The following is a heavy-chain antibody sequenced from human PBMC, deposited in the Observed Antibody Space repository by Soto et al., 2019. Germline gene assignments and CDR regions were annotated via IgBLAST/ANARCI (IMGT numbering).Heavy chain of an antibody. Sequence: QVQVLQSGAEVKTPGSSVKVSCKVSGGVFSTYAISWLRQAPGHGLEWIGGIIPIFGTPNYAQNFQGRVTITADEATSTAYMELSVLRSEDTAVYYCARDRDDYGSGNYYNRIDFWCQGTLVTVSS. D-gene: IGHD3-10*01. CDR1: GGVFSTYA. V-gene: IGHV1-69*01. J-gene: IGHJ4*02. CDR2: IIPIFGTP. CDR3: ARDRDDYGSGNYYNRIDF.